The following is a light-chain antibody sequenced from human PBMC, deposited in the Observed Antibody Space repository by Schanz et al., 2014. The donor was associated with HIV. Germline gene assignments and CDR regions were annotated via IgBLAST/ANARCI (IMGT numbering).Light chain of an antibody. Sequence: IQMTQSPSTLSASVGDRVTITCRASHNIGNWLTWYQQKPGKAPKLLIYAVSSLQSGVPSRFSGSGSGTDFTLTISSLQAEDSATYYCLQDFTYPWTFGQGTNVEI. V-gene: IGKV1-6*01. CDR3: LQDFTYPWT. J-gene: IGKJ1*01. CDR1: HNIGNW. CDR2: AVS.